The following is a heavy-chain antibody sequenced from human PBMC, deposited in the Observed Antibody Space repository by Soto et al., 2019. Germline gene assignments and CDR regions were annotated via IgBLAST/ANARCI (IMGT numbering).Heavy chain of an antibody. V-gene: IGHV3-23*05. CDR2: IYGSGRGI. CDR3: AKDAVYNDGLWLMDH. Sequence: EVQLLESGGGLVQPGGSLRLSCTASGLPHSSFAMMWVRQAPGKGLECVSGIYGSGRGIEYADSVKGRFIISRDNSKNTVYLQMTDLRADDTAVYYCAKDAVYNDGLWLMDHWGQGTQVTVSS. J-gene: IGHJ4*02. CDR1: GLPHSSFA. D-gene: IGHD2-21*01.